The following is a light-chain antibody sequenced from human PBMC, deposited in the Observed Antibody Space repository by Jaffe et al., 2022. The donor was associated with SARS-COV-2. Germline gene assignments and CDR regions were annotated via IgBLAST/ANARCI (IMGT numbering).Light chain of an antibody. Sequence: QSVLTQPPSVSGTPGQRVTISCTGSSSNIGAGYDVHWYQQLPGTAPKLLIYGNDNRPSGVPDRFSGSKSGTSASLAITRLRAEDEADYYCQSYDSSLSGLWVFGGGTKLTVL. J-gene: IGLJ3*02. CDR2: GND. CDR3: QSYDSSLSGLWV. V-gene: IGLV1-40*01. CDR1: SSNIGAGYD.